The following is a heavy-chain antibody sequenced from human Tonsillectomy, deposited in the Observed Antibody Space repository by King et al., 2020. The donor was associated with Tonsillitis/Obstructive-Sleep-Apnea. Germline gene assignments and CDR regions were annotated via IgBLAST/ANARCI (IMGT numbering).Heavy chain of an antibody. Sequence: VTLKESGPVLVKPTETLTLTCTVSGFSLSNARMGVSWIRQPPGKALEWLAHIFSNDKKSYSTSLNSRLTISKDTSRSQVVLTMTNMDPVDTATYYCARAPSTSYFYYYYMDVWGKGTTVTVSS. CDR2: IFSNDKK. CDR3: ARAPSTSYFYYYYMDV. J-gene: IGHJ6*03. V-gene: IGHV2-26*01. D-gene: IGHD2-2*01. CDR1: GFSLSNARMG.